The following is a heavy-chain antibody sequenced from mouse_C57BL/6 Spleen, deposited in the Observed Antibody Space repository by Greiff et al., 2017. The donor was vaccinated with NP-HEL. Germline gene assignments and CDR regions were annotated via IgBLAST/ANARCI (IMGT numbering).Heavy chain of an antibody. CDR3: ASSYYGSSPFDY. D-gene: IGHD1-1*01. CDR2: IYPSDSET. V-gene: IGHV1-61*01. Sequence: QVQLKQPGAELVRPGSSVKLSCKASGYTFTSYWMDWVKQRPGQGLEWIGNIYPSDSETHYNQKFKDKATLTVDKSSSTAYMQLSSLTSEDSAVYYCASSYYGSSPFDYWGQGTTLTVSS. J-gene: IGHJ2*01. CDR1: GYTFTSYW.